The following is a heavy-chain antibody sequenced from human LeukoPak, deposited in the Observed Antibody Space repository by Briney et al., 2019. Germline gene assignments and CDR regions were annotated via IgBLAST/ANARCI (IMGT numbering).Heavy chain of an antibody. CDR1: GFTFSNKG. CDR3: AKPPGLVGVGDD. CDR2: IIASGDVT. J-gene: IGHJ4*02. V-gene: IGHV3-23*01. Sequence: PGGSLRLSCEASGFTFSNKGMTWVRQAPGKGLEWVSYIIASGDVTYYADSVKGRFTISRDNSNNTLYLQMNSLRAEDAAVYFCAKPPGLVGVGDDWGEGTLVTVSS. D-gene: IGHD1-26*01.